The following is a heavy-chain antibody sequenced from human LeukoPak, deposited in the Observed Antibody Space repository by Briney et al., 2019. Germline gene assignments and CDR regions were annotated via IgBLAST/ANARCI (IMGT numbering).Heavy chain of an antibody. Sequence: GESLKISCKGSGYSFSIYWIAWVRQMPGKGLEWMGVIYPGDSDARYSPSFQGQVTISTDKSISTAYLQWSSLKASDTAIYYCARKNPTALRNNWFDPWGQGTLVTVSS. J-gene: IGHJ5*02. V-gene: IGHV5-51*01. CDR1: GYSFSIYW. CDR2: IYPGDSDA. D-gene: IGHD5-18*01. CDR3: ARKNPTALRNNWFDP.